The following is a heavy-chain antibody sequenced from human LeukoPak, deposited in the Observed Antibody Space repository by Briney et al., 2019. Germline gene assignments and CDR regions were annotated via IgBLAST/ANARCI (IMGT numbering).Heavy chain of an antibody. CDR2: INGNTGDT. V-gene: IGHV1-2*02. D-gene: IGHD6-13*01. CDR1: GYTFTGHY. CDR3: AREYSSSLFDY. Sequence: ASVKVSCKASGYTFTGHYVHWVRQAPGQGLEWMGWINGNTGDTNYAQRFQGRVTMIRETSISTMYMELSRLRSDDTAVYYCAREYSSSLFDYWGQGILVTVSS. J-gene: IGHJ4*02.